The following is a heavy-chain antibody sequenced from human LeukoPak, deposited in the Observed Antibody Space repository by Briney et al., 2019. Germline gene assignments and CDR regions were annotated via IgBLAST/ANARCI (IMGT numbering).Heavy chain of an antibody. CDR3: ARGISSSWYAPLNNWFDP. CDR2: IKQDGSEK. J-gene: IGHJ5*02. V-gene: IGHV3-7*01. D-gene: IGHD6-13*01. CDR1: GFTFSSYW. Sequence: GGSLRLSCAASGFTFSSYWMSWVRQAPGKGLEWVANIKQDGSEKYYVDSVKGRFTISRDNAKNSLYLQMNSQRAEDTAVYYCARGISSSWYAPLNNWFDPWGQGTLVTVSS.